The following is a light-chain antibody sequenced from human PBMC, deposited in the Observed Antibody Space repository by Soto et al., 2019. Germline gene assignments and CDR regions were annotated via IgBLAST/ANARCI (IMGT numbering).Light chain of an antibody. CDR3: QHYVTSLTT. CDR1: QSVSSK. CDR2: GAS. Sequence: EIVLTQSPGTLSLSPGERATLSCRASQSVSSKLAWYQQKPGQAHRLLIYGASNRASGFQDRFIGSGSGTDFTLTISRLEPEDFAVYYCQHYVTSLTTFGQGTKVDIK. J-gene: IGKJ1*01. V-gene: IGKV3-20*01.